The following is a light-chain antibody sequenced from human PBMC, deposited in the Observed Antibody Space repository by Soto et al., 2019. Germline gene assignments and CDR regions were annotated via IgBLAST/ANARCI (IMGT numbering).Light chain of an antibody. J-gene: IGKJ2*01. CDR3: QQYSSLPHT. CDR2: GVS. CDR1: QSVTSSY. Sequence: EIVLTQSPGILSLSPGERATLSCRATQSVTSSYFAWYQQKPGQAPRLLIYGVSSRATDIPDRFTGSGSRTDFTLTISRLEPEDFVVYYCQQYSSLPHTFGQGTKLEVK. V-gene: IGKV3-20*01.